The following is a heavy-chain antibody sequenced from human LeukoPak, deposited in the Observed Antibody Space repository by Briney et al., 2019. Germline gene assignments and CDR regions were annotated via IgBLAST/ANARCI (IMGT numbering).Heavy chain of an antibody. V-gene: IGHV6-1*01. CDR3: ARTIGAFDI. CDR1: GDSVSSNSAA. D-gene: IGHD3-9*01. J-gene: IGHJ3*02. Sequence: SQTLSLTCAISGDSVSSNSAAWIWIRQSPSGGLEWLVSTYYRSKWYNEYAVSVKSRITINPDTSKNHFSLQLNSVTPEDTAVYYCARTIGAFDIWGQGTMVTVSS. CDR2: TYYRSKWYN.